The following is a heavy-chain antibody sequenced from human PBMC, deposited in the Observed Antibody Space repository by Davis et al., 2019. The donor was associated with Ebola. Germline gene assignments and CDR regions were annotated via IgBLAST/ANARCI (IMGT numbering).Heavy chain of an antibody. CDR2: ISGFNTNT. V-gene: IGHV1-18*04. J-gene: IGHJ4*02. Sequence: ASVTVPCKSSGYTFTSYGLVWVRQAPGLCLEWMGWISGFNTNTNFAQKFQGRVTVSKDTSTNTAYMDLRSLTSDDTAIYYCARAPNYDVLTGTSSYYFDYWGQGTLVTVSS. D-gene: IGHD3-9*01. CDR3: ARAPNYDVLTGTSSYYFDY. CDR1: GYTFTSYG.